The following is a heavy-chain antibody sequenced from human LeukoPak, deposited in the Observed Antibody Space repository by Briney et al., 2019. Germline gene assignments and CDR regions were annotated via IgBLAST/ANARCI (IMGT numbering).Heavy chain of an antibody. CDR3: ATKSFDS. V-gene: IGHV1-2*02. J-gene: IGHJ4*02. CDR1: EYTFIDYY. Sequence: ASVKVSFKASEYTFIDYYIHWVRQAPGQGLEWMGSINPNNGATTYAQQFQGRVTMTRDTSTSTGYMELSSLKSDDTAVYYCATKSFDSWGQGTLVTVSP. CDR2: INPNNGAT.